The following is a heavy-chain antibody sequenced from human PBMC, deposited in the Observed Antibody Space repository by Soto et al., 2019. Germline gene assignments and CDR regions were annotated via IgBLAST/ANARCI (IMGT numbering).Heavy chain of an antibody. Sequence: PVGSLRLSCAVYGFTFRNYDMQWVRQVTGKGLEWVSSIGKGGDTYYADSVKGRFTISRENAKNSLYLQMSSLRAGDTAVYYCVRDPAGHGMDVWGQGTTVTVSS. D-gene: IGHD3-10*01. J-gene: IGHJ6*02. CDR2: IGKGGDT. V-gene: IGHV3-13*01. CDR1: GFTFRNYD. CDR3: VRDPAGHGMDV.